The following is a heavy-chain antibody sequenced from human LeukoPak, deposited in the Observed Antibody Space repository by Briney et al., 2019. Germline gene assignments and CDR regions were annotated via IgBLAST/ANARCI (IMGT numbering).Heavy chain of an antibody. CDR3: AREVVIVGGTGGGFDY. CDR1: GFTVSSNY. Sequence: GGSLRLSCAASGFTVSSNYMSWVRQAPGKGLEWVSVIYSGGSTYYADSVKGRFTISRDNSKNTLYLQMNSLRVEDTAVYYCAREVVIVGGTGGGFDYWGQGTLVTVSS. D-gene: IGHD1-26*01. J-gene: IGHJ4*02. CDR2: IYSGGST. V-gene: IGHV3-53*01.